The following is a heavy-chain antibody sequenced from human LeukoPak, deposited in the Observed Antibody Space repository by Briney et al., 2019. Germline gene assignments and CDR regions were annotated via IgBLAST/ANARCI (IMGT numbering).Heavy chain of an antibody. D-gene: IGHD4-23*01. V-gene: IGHV3-48*03. CDR1: GFAFTSYE. J-gene: IGHJ4*02. CDR2: ISSGGDMK. Sequence: GGSLRLSCAASGFAFTSYEMNWVRQAPGKGLEWLSYISSGGDMKKYAHSVQGRFTISRDNAKNSLYLQMNSLRAEDTAVYHCVRDATMTKVGWVYFDYWAREPWSPSPQ. CDR3: VRDATMTKVGWVYFDY.